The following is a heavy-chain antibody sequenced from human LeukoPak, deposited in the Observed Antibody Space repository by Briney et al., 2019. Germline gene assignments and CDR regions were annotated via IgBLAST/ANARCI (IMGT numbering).Heavy chain of an antibody. Sequence: SETLSLTCTVSGGSISSYYWSWIRQPPGKGLEWIGEINHSGSTNYNPSLKSRVTISVDTSKNQFSLKLSSVTAADTAVYYCARGREISNSFPFDYWGQGTLVTVSS. J-gene: IGHJ4*02. CDR3: ARGREISNSFPFDY. D-gene: IGHD4-11*01. V-gene: IGHV4-34*01. CDR1: GGSISSYY. CDR2: INHSGST.